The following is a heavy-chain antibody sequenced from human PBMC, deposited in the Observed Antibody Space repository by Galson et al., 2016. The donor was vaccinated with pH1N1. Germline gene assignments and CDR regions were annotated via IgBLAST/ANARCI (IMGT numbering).Heavy chain of an antibody. D-gene: IGHD7-27*01. CDR3: ARAYRENLWGETQYYYSMDV. CDR2: AQYSGSS. CDR1: GGSISGATFY. Sequence: SETLSLTCAVSGGSISGATFYWAWIRQPPGKGLEWLGMAQYSGSSYYNPSLRSRVTISLDTSKNQFSLHLNSVTAADTAVYFCARAYRENLWGETQYYYSMDVWGQGNTVTVSS. J-gene: IGHJ6*02. V-gene: IGHV4-39*07.